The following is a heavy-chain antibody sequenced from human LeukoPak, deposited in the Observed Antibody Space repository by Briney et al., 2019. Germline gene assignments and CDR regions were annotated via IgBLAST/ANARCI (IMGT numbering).Heavy chain of an antibody. D-gene: IGHD5-18*01. CDR3: ARGSATAMDESVDY. CDR2: ISSSSSYI. CDR1: GFTFSSYS. Sequence: GGSLRLSCAASGFTFSSYSMNWVRQAPGKGLEWVSSISSSSSYIYYADSVKGRFTISRDNAKNSLYLQMNSLRAEDTAVYYCARGSATAMDESVDYWGQGTLVTVSS. J-gene: IGHJ4*02. V-gene: IGHV3-21*01.